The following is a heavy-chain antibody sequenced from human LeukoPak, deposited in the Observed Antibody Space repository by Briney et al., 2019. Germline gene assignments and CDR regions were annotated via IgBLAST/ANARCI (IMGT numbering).Heavy chain of an antibody. V-gene: IGHV4-34*01. D-gene: IGHD5-24*01. CDR2: INRSGNT. CDR1: GESFSSYY. J-gene: IGHJ4*02. CDR3: ARVDGDGYNIPDY. Sequence: SETLSLTCAVYGESFSSYYWSWIRQPPGKGLEWIGEINRSGNTNYNPSLKSRVTISVDTSKNQFSLKLSSVTAADTAVYYCARVDGDGYNIPDYWGQGTLVTVSS.